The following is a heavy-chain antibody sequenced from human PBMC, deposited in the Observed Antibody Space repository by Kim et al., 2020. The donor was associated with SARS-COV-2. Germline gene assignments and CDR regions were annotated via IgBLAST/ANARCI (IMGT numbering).Heavy chain of an antibody. D-gene: IGHD2-15*01. Sequence: GGSLRLSCAASGFTFSDYYMSWIRQAPGKGLEWVSYISSSGSTIYYADSVKGRFTISRDNAKNSLYLQMNSLRAEDTAVYYCARRQVVVVAATPSYNWFDPWGQGTLFTVSS. CDR1: GFTFSDYY. CDR2: ISSSGSTI. CDR3: ARRQVVVVAATPSYNWFDP. J-gene: IGHJ5*02. V-gene: IGHV3-11*01.